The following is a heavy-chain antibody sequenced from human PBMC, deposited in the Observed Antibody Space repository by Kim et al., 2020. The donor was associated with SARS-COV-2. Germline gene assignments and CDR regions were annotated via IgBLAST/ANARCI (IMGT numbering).Heavy chain of an antibody. CDR3: ASSLSPWIQGREGYFDY. J-gene: IGHJ4*02. Sequence: SETLSLTCTVSGGSISSSSYYWGWIRQPPGKGLEWIGSIYYSGSTYYNPSLKSRVTISVDTSKNQFSLKLSSVTAADTAVYYCASSLSPWIQGREGYFDYWGQGTLVTVSS. D-gene: IGHD5-18*01. CDR2: IYYSGST. V-gene: IGHV4-39*01. CDR1: GGSISSSSYY.